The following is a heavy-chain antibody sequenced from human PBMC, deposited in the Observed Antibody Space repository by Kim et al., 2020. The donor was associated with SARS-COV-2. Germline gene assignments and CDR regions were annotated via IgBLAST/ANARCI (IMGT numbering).Heavy chain of an antibody. CDR2: IGGSGDNT. Sequence: GGSLRLSCVVSGFAFSSYAMSWVRQAPGKGLEWVSTIGGSGDNTYYAGSVKGRFTISRDNSKNTLYLQMDSLRADDAAVYYCAKDRDIIVAVAAWSDWGQGALVSVSS. CDR3: AKDRDIIVAVAAWSD. D-gene: IGHD2-15*01. V-gene: IGHV3-23*01. J-gene: IGHJ1*01. CDR1: GFAFSSYA.